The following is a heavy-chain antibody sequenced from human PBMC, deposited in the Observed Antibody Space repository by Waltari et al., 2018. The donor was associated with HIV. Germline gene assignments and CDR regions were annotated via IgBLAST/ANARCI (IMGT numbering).Heavy chain of an antibody. CDR1: GFIFSAFA. Sequence: ELLESGGGLVETGGSLRLACATSGFIFSAFAIDWFRQAPGKGLEWVSAIRGGGETFYADSVKGRFTISRDNSKNTLYLQMNSLRADDAAIYYCVKDSGRAADVFDLWGQGTMVTVSS. D-gene: IGHD3-10*01. J-gene: IGHJ3*01. CDR2: IRGGGET. CDR3: VKDSGRAADVFDL. V-gene: IGHV3-23*01.